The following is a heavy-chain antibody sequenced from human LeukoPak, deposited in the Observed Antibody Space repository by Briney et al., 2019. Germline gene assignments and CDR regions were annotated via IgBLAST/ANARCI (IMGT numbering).Heavy chain of an antibody. D-gene: IGHD6-6*01. CDR1: GFTFDDYA. J-gene: IGHJ4*02. CDR3: ARGDGSSSGLYFDS. Sequence: GRSLRLSCAASGFTFDDYAMHWVRQAPGKGLEWVSGISWNSGSIGYADSVKGRFTVSRDNAYSSLYLQMNNLRAEDTALYYCARGDGSSSGLYFDSWGQGILVTVSS. CDR2: ISWNSGSI. V-gene: IGHV3-9*01.